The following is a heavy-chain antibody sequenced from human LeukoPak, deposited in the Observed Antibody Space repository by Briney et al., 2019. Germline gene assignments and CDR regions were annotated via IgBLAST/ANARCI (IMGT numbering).Heavy chain of an antibody. CDR1: GGTFSSYA. V-gene: IGHV1-69*05. CDR3: ARDGEITIFGVVTPNWFDP. J-gene: IGHJ5*02. CDR2: IIPIFGTA. Sequence: SVKVSCKASGGTFSSYAISWVRQAPGQGLEWMGGIIPIFGTANYAQKFQGRVTITTDESTSTACMELSSLRSEDTAVYYCARDGEITIFGVVTPNWFDPWGQGTLVTVSS. D-gene: IGHD3-3*01.